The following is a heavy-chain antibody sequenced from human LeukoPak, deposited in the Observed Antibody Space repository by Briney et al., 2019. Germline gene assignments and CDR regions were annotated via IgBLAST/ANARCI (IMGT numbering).Heavy chain of an antibody. CDR3: ARGPVRGVTPYYFDY. V-gene: IGHV3-64*02. CDR1: GFSFSRYA. D-gene: IGHD3-10*01. J-gene: IGHJ4*02. Sequence: GYLRLSCAASGFSFSRYAMHWVRQATGKGLEYVSAISSNGGSTYYADSVKGRFTISRANSKNTLYLQIGSLRAEDMAVSYCARGPVRGVTPYYFDYWGQGTLVTVSS. CDR2: ISSNGGST.